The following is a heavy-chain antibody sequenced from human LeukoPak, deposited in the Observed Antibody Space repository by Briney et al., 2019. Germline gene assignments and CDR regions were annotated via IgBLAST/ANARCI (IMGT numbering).Heavy chain of an antibody. CDR1: GGSISSYY. CDR3: TRGDWAPRFFY. D-gene: IGHD3-9*01. CDR2: IYYSGST. J-gene: IGHJ4*02. Sequence: SETLSLTCTVSGGSISSYYWSWIRQPPGKGLEWIGYIYYSGSTNYNPSLKSRVTISVDTSKNQFSLKLSSVTAADTAVYYCTRGDWAPRFFYWGQGTLVTVSS. V-gene: IGHV4-59*12.